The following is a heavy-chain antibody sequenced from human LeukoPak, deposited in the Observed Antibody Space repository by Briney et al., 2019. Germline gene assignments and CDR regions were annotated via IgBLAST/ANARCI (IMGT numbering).Heavy chain of an antibody. Sequence: ASVNVSCKASGYTFTSYDINWVRQATGQGLEWMGWMNPNSGNTGYAQKFQGRVTITRNTSISTAYMELSSLRSEDTAVYYCARGLAGATTGNYWGQGTLVTVSS. J-gene: IGHJ4*02. D-gene: IGHD1-26*01. V-gene: IGHV1-8*03. CDR2: MNPNSGNT. CDR3: ARGLAGATTGNY. CDR1: GYTFTSYD.